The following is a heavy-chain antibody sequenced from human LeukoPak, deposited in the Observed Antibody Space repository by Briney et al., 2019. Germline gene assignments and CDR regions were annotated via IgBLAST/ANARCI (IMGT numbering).Heavy chain of an antibody. CDR1: GFTFSSYG. V-gene: IGHV3-30*02. D-gene: IGHD6-19*01. Sequence: GGSLRLSCAASGFTFSSYGMHWVRQAPGKGLEWVAFIRYDGSNKYYADSVKGRFTISRDNSKNTLYLQMNSLRAEDTAVYYCAKDPSDSSGWLGYYYYYYMDVWGKGTTVTISS. J-gene: IGHJ6*03. CDR2: IRYDGSNK. CDR3: AKDPSDSSGWLGYYYYYYMDV.